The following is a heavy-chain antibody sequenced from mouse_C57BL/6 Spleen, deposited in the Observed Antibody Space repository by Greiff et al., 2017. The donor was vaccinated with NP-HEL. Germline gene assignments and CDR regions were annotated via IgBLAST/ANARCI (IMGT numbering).Heavy chain of an antibody. CDR1: GYSFTGYY. J-gene: IGHJ4*01. CDR3: ARLDAYYAMDY. CDR2: INPSTGGT. Sequence: EVQLQQSGPELVKPGASVKISCKASGYSFTGYYMNWVKQSPEKSLEWIGEINPSTGGTTYNQKFKAKATLTVDKSSSTAYMQLKSLTSEDSAVYYCARLDAYYAMDYWGQGTSVTVSS. V-gene: IGHV1-42*01.